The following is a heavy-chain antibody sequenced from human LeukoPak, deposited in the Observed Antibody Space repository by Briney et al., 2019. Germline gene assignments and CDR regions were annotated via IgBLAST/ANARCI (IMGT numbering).Heavy chain of an antibody. CDR3: AREGGGGSYYDY. D-gene: IGHD1-26*01. CDR2: ISYHGRSI. J-gene: IGHJ4*02. CDR1: GFTFSSYA. Sequence: GGSLRLSCAASGFTFSSYALHWVRQAPGKGLEWVAIISYHGRSIYYADSVKGRFTISRDNSKNTLYLQMDSLRAEDTAVYYCAREGGGGSYYDYWGQGTLVTVPS. V-gene: IGHV3-30*04.